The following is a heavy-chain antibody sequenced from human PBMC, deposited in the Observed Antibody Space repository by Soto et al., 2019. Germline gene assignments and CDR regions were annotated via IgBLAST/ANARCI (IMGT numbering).Heavy chain of an antibody. Sequence: ESGGGLVQPGGSLRLSCAASGFTFSSYAMSWVRQAPGKGLEWVSAISGSGGSTYYADSVKGRFTISRDNSKNTLYLQMNSLRAEDTAVYYCAKELRAVVAATEWFDPWGQGTLVTVSS. CDR1: GFTFSSYA. J-gene: IGHJ5*02. V-gene: IGHV3-23*01. CDR2: ISGSGGST. CDR3: AKELRAVVAATEWFDP. D-gene: IGHD2-15*01.